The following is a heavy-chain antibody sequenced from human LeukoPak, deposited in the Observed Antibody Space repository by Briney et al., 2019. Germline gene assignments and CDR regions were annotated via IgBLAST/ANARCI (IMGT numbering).Heavy chain of an antibody. CDR3: ARADYDFWSGYYKDYYYCYMDV. D-gene: IGHD3-3*01. CDR2: IYYSGST. J-gene: IGHJ6*03. Sequence: SQTLSLTCTVSGGSISSGDYYWSWIRQPPGKGLEWIGYIYYSGSTYYNPSLKSRVTISVDTSKNQFSLKLSSVTAADTAVYYCARADYDFWSGYYKDYYYCYMDVWGKGTTVTVSS. V-gene: IGHV4-30-4*08. CDR1: GGSISSGDYY.